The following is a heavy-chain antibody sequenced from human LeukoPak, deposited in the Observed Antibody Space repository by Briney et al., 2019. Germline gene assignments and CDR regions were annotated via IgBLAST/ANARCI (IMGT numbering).Heavy chain of an antibody. Sequence: GGSLRLSCAASGFTFSSYAMHWVRQAPGKGLEWVAVISYDGSNKYYADSVKGRFTISRDNSKNTLYLQMNSLRAEDTAVYYCAREGDTYYYDSSGYPLGGAYFDYWGQGTLVTVSS. V-gene: IGHV3-30-3*01. CDR3: AREGDTYYYDSSGYPLGGAYFDY. CDR1: GFTFSSYA. J-gene: IGHJ4*02. D-gene: IGHD3-22*01. CDR2: ISYDGSNK.